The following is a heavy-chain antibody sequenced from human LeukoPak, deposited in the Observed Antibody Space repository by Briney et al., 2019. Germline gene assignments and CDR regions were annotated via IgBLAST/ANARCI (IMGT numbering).Heavy chain of an antibody. CDR3: AKDRAGGTGRDWFAP. Sequence: GGSLRPSCAASGFTFRSYGLGWVRQAPGKGLEWVSAISGSGDSTYYADSVKGRFTISRDNSKNTLYLEMNSLRAEDTAVHYCAKDRAGGTGRDWFAPGGQGARVTVSS. CDR1: GFTFRSYG. J-gene: IGHJ5*02. V-gene: IGHV3-23*01. D-gene: IGHD3-10*01. CDR2: ISGSGDST.